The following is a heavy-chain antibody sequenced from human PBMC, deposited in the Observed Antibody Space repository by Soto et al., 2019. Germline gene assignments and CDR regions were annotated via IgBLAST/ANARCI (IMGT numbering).Heavy chain of an antibody. V-gene: IGHV4-59*08. Sequence: QVQLQESGPGLVKPSETLSLTCTVSGGSISSYYWSWIRQPPGKGLEWIGYIYYSGSTNYNPSLKSRVTISVDTSKTQFSLKLSSVTAADTAVYYCASHGRSYYDSSGYTLDYWGQGTLVTVAS. D-gene: IGHD3-22*01. CDR1: GGSISSYY. J-gene: IGHJ4*02. CDR2: IYYSGST. CDR3: ASHGRSYYDSSGYTLDY.